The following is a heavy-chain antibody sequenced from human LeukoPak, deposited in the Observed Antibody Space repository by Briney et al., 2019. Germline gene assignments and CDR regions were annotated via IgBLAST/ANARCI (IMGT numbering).Heavy chain of an antibody. CDR3: ARGLVVVPAPIRDYYYMDV. CDR2: INHSGST. CDR1: GGSFSGYY. D-gene: IGHD2-2*01. J-gene: IGHJ6*03. V-gene: IGHV4-34*01. Sequence: SETLSLTCAVYGGSFSGYYWSWIRQPPGKGLEWIGEINHSGSTNYNPSLKSRVTISVDTSKSQFSLKLSSVTATDTAVYYCARGLVVVPAPIRDYYYMDVWGKGTTVTVSS.